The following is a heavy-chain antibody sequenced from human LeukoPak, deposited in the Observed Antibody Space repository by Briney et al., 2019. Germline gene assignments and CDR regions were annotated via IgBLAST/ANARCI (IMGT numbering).Heavy chain of an antibody. V-gene: IGHV4-4*07. D-gene: IGHD3-10*01. Sequence: SETLSLTCTVSGGSISYYYWSWIRQPAGRGLEWIGRIYTSGSTNYNPSLKSRVTMSVDTSKNQFSLKLSSVTAADTAVYYCAREPEIYYGLGTALDYWGQGTLVTVSS. CDR2: IYTSGST. CDR3: AREPEIYYGLGTALDY. J-gene: IGHJ4*02. CDR1: GGSISYYY.